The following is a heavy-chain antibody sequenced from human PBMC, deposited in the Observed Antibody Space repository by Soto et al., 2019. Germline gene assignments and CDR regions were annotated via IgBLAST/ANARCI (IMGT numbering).Heavy chain of an antibody. V-gene: IGHV1-18*01. D-gene: IGHD6-25*01. J-gene: IGHJ4*02. CDR1: GYTFPSYG. CDR3: ASASRSGCHDY. Sequence: QVQLVQSGAEVTKPGASVKVSCKASGYTFPSYGISWVRQAPGQGLEWMRWISAYNGNTNYTQKLQGGVTMTTASSASAADMELSSLSSDDTAVYYCASASRSGCHDYWGQGNVVPVSS. CDR2: ISAYNGNT.